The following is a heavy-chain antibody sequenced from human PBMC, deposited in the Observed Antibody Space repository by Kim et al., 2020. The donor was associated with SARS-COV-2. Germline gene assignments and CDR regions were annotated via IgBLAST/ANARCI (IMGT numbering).Heavy chain of an antibody. V-gene: IGHV4-4*07. CDR2: IYSNGSK. CDR1: GGSISYFF. Sequence: SETLSLTCTVSGGSISYFFWSWIRQPAGKGLEWIGRIYSNGSKTYNPSLQNRVTMSVETTTKQVSQTLTYVTAADTAALYCSGVAPVSGYNWFDYSCQG. J-gene: IGHJ4*02. CDR3: SGVAPVSGYNWFDY. D-gene: IGHD1-1*01.